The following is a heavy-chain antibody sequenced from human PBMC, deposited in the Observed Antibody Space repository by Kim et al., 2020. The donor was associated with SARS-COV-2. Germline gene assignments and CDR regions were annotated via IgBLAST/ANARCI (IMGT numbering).Heavy chain of an antibody. CDR2: IYYSGST. CDR3: ARLSLGFIVGATMGWFDP. CDR1: GGSISSYY. D-gene: IGHD1-26*01. Sequence: SETLSLTCTVSGGSISSYYWSWIRQPPGKGLEWIGYIYYSGSTNYNPYLKSRVTISVDTSKNQFSLKLSSVTAADTAVYYCARLSLGFIVGATMGWFDPWGQGTLVTVSS. V-gene: IGHV4-59*08. J-gene: IGHJ5*02.